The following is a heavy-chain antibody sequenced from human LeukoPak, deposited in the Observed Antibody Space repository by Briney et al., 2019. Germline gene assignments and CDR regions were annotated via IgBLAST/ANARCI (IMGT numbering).Heavy chain of an antibody. Sequence: PSETLTLPCALSAYSINGLNYWGWLRQPPGKGLEWIGSIHHSGSIDYNRSLKRRVTISIDTSKKQFSLKLTYVTAADTAVYYCARLGYCSSTSCYPDLGRQGSLVTVSS. CDR2: IHHSGSI. CDR3: ARLGYCSSTSCYPDL. J-gene: IGHJ5*02. CDR1: AYSINGLNY. D-gene: IGHD2-2*01. V-gene: IGHV4-38-2*01.